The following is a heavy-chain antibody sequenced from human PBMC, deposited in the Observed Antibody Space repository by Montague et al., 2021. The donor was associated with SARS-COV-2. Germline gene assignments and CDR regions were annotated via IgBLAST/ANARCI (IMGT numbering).Heavy chain of an antibody. CDR1: GGSFSDYY. D-gene: IGHD3-22*01. CDR2: VNHSGRI. J-gene: IGHJ4*02. V-gene: IGHV4-34*01. Sequence: SETLSLTCAVYGGSFSDYYWTWIRQPPGKGLEWLGEVNHSGRINYNPSLKSRITISVDTSKNQFPLRLSSVTAADTAVYYCARGRVDTTMILVVSTGAAHYFDSWGQGTLVSVSS. CDR3: ARGRVDTTMILVVSTGAAHYFDS.